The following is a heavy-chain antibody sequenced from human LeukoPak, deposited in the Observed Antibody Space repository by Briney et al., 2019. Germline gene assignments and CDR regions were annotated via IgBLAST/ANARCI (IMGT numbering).Heavy chain of an antibody. D-gene: IGHD3-22*01. CDR1: GGSISSGDYY. J-gene: IGHJ4*02. CDR3: ARDWASSGSNQVDY. CDR2: IYYSGST. Sequence: SETLSLTCTVSGGSISSGDYYWSWIRQPPGKGLEWIGYIYYSGSTYYNPSLKSRVTISIDTSKNQFSLKLSSVTAADTAVYYCARDWASSGSNQVDYWGQGTLVTVSS. V-gene: IGHV4-30-4*08.